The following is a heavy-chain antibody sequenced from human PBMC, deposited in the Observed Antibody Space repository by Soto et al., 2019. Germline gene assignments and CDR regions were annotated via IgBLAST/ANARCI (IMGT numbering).Heavy chain of an antibody. J-gene: IGHJ3*02. CDR1: GGSISSYY. CDR2: IYYSGST. V-gene: IGHV4-59*01. Sequence: SETLSLTCTVSGGSISSYYWSWIRQPPGKGLEWIGYIYYSGSTNYNPSLKSRVTISVDTSKNQFSLKLSSVTAADTAVYYCARSGAEYYDFWSGYKDDAFDIWGQGTMVTVSS. CDR3: ARSGAEYYDFWSGYKDDAFDI. D-gene: IGHD3-3*01.